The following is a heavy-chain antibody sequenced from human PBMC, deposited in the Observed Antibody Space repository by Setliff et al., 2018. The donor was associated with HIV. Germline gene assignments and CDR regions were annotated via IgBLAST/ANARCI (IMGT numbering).Heavy chain of an antibody. Sequence: SETLSLTCSVSGDSIFTSTYYWGWIRQPPGKRLEWIGSIYYSGNTYYNPSLKSRVTISVDTSKNQFFLNLSSVTATDSAVYYCARLGRPYSGQGWFDPWGQETLVNVSS. CDR1: GDSIFTSTYY. J-gene: IGHJ5*02. V-gene: IGHV4-39*01. D-gene: IGHD5-12*01. CDR2: IYYSGNT. CDR3: ARLGRPYSGQGWFDP.